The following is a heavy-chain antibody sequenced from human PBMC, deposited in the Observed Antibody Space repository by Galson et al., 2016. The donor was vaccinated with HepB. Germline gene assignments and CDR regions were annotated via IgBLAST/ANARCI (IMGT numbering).Heavy chain of an antibody. J-gene: IGHJ5*02. CDR1: GFAFGSHW. D-gene: IGHD4-23*01. Sequence: SLRLSCAASGFAFGSHWMHWVRRVPGKGLVWASRINSDGTISNYADSVKGRFTISRDNAKNTLYLQMNSLRVEDTAVYYCGRDHSVVLTTAYNWFDPWGQGTLVTVSS. CDR3: GRDHSVVLTTAYNWFDP. V-gene: IGHV3-74*01. CDR2: INSDGTIS.